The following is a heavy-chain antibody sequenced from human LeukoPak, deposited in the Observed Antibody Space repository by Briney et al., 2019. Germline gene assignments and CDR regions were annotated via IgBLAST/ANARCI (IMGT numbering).Heavy chain of an antibody. CDR2: INSGGSTI. J-gene: IGHJ6*02. Sequence: GGSLRLSRAAIGFTFSTYDVNWVRQAPGKGLEWVSYINSGGSTISYTDSVKGRFTISRDDAKNSVFLQMNSLRAEDTAIYYCARRHDYDDYWGYYYYGMDVWGQGTTVTVSS. CDR3: ARRHDYDDYWGYYYYGMDV. V-gene: IGHV3-48*03. D-gene: IGHD4-17*01. CDR1: GFTFSTYD.